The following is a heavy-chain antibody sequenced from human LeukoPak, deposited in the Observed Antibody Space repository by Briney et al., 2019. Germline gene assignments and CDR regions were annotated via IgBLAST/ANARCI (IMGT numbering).Heavy chain of an antibody. Sequence: SETLSLTCTVSGGSISSYYWSWIRQPAGKGLEWIGRLYTSGSTNYNPSLKSRVTMPIDTSTNQFSLKLSSVTAADTAVYYCASQSPSGYSYGYSFDYWGQGTLVTVSS. CDR2: LYTSGST. D-gene: IGHD5-18*01. CDR1: GGSISSYY. CDR3: ASQSPSGYSYGYSFDY. J-gene: IGHJ4*02. V-gene: IGHV4-4*07.